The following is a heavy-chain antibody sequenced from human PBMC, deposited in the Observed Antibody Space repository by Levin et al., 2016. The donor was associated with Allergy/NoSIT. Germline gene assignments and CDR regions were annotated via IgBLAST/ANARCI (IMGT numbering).Heavy chain of an antibody. D-gene: IGHD2-2*01. Sequence: SETLSLTCTVSGGSISSYYWSWIRQPPGKGLEWIGEINHSGSTNXNPSLKSRVTISVDTSKNQFSLKLSSVTAADTAVYYCARGGYCSSTSCYYYYYYMDVWGKGTTVTVSS. CDR3: ARGGYCSSTSCYYYYYYMDV. CDR2: INHSGST. J-gene: IGHJ6*03. V-gene: IGHV4-34*01. CDR1: GGSISSYY.